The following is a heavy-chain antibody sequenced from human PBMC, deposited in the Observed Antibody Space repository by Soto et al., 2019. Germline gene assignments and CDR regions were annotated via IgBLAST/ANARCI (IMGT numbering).Heavy chain of an antibody. CDR1: GNTFTNFG. Sequence: QGQLVQSGAEVKKTGASVKVSCTASGNTFTNFGVTWVRQAPGQGLEWMGWISAYTDDPNYAQKFQGRVTMTIDTSTSPAYLDLRSLTSDDTAVYYCARVIPGAEAWFDPWGQGTLVTVSS. CDR2: ISAYTDDP. CDR3: ARVIPGAEAWFDP. J-gene: IGHJ5*02. V-gene: IGHV1-18*01. D-gene: IGHD2-2*01.